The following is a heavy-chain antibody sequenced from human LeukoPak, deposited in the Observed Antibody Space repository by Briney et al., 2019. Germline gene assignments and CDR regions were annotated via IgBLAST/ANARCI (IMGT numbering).Heavy chain of an antibody. D-gene: IGHD3-16*01. Sequence: SETLSLTCTVSGGSISSYYWSWIRQPPGKGLEWIGYIYYSGSTYYNPSLKSRVIISPDTPKNQFSLKLSSVTAADTAVYFCARGGLAYYFDYWGQGTLVTVSS. V-gene: IGHV4-59*06. CDR3: ARGGLAYYFDY. J-gene: IGHJ4*02. CDR1: GGSISSYY. CDR2: IYYSGST.